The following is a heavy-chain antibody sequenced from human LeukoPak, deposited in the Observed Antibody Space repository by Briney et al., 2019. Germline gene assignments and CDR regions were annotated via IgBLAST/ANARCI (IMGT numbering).Heavy chain of an antibody. CDR1: GGSISSSSHY. CDR3: ADCSSTSCYWGYCSGGTCFN. V-gene: IGHV4-39*01. J-gene: IGHJ4*02. CDR2: IYYSGST. D-gene: IGHD2-2*01. Sequence: SETLSLTCSVSGGSISSSSHYWGWIRQPPGKGLEWIGSIYYSGSTYYNPSLKSRVTISVDTSKHQFSLRLSSVTAADTALYYCADCSSTSCYWGYCSGGTCFNWGQGTLVTVSS.